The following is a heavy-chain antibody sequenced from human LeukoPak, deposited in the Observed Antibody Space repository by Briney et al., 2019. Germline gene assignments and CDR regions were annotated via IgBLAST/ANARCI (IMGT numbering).Heavy chain of an antibody. V-gene: IGHV3-23*01. CDR1: GFTFNNYA. CDR2: IIGSGGNT. Sequence: GGSLRLSCAASGFTFNNYAMTWVRQAPGKGLEWVSTIIGSGGNTDYADSVKGRFTISRDNPKDTLFLRMDSLRVEDTAVYYCATFCSGGDCYSFAPWGQGTLVTVSS. D-gene: IGHD2-15*01. J-gene: IGHJ5*02. CDR3: ATFCSGGDCYSFAP.